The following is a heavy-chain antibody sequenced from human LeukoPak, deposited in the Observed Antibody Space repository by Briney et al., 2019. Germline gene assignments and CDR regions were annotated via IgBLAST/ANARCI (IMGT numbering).Heavy chain of an antibody. V-gene: IGHV1-69*06. J-gene: IGHJ4*02. Sequence: ASVKVSCKASGGTFSSYVINWVRQAPGQGLEWMGGIIPIFGTANYAQKFQGRVTITADKSTSTAYMELSSLRSEDTAVYYCARVFRYSSGCYDYWGQGTLVTVSS. CDR1: GGTFSSYV. CDR2: IIPIFGTA. CDR3: ARVFRYSSGCYDY. D-gene: IGHD6-19*01.